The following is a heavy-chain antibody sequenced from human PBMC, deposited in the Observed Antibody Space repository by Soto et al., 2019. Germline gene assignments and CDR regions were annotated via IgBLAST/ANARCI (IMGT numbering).Heavy chain of an antibody. J-gene: IGHJ6*02. Sequence: SETLSLTCTVSGGSISSYYWSWIRQPAGKGLEWIGRIYTSGSTNYNPSLKSRVTMSVDTSKNQFSLKLSSVTAADTAVYYCARVGCSGGSCYYYYYYGMDVWGQGATVTVSS. V-gene: IGHV4-4*07. CDR2: IYTSGST. CDR3: ARVGCSGGSCYYYYYYGMDV. D-gene: IGHD2-15*01. CDR1: GGSISSYY.